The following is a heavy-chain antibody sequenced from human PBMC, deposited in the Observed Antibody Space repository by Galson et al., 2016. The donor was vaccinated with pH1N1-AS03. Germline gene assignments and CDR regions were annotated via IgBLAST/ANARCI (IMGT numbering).Heavy chain of an antibody. D-gene: IGHD2-21*01. CDR3: AKSYHGDVFDI. CDR1: GFNSDNYA. CDR2: ISWNSGTF. V-gene: IGHV3-9*02. J-gene: IGHJ3*02. Sequence: SLRLSCAASGFNSDNYAMHWVRQARGKGLEWVSGISWNSGTFDYADSVKGRFTISRDNAKNSLYLQMNSLTADDSALYYCAKSYHGDVFDIWGQGTMVTVSS.